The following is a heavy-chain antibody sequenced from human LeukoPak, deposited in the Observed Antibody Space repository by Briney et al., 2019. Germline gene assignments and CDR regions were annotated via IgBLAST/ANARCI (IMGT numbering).Heavy chain of an antibody. CDR3: AKDSVAAAVDY. V-gene: IGHV3-30*18. Sequence: GGSLRLSCAASGFTLSSYGMHWVRQAPGKGLEWVAVISYDGSNKYYADSVKGRFTISRDNSKNTLYLQMNSLRAEDTAVYYCAKDSVAAAVDYWGQGTLVTVSS. J-gene: IGHJ4*02. CDR1: GFTLSSYG. D-gene: IGHD6-13*01. CDR2: ISYDGSNK.